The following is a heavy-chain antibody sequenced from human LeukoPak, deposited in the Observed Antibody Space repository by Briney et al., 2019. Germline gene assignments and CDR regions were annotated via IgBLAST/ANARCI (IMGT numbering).Heavy chain of an antibody. J-gene: IGHJ6*02. D-gene: IGHD2-2*01. CDR2: INPGYSDI. CDR1: GYSFSSYW. CDR3: ARQKIIVAPTAIRGLYGMDV. V-gene: IGHV5-51*01. Sequence: GESLKISCKGSGYSFSSYWIVWVRQMPGKGLEWMGIINPGYSDIRYSPSFQGQVTISADKSISTAYLQWSSLKASDTAIYYCARQKIIVAPTAIRGLYGMDVWGQGTTVTVSS.